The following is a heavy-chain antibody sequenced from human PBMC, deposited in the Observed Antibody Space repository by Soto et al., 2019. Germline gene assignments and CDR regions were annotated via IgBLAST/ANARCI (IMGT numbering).Heavy chain of an antibody. V-gene: IGHV3-49*04. CDR1: GFTFGDYA. CDR2: IRSKAYGGTT. Sequence: LRLSCTASGFTFGDYAMSWVRQAPGKGLEWVGFIRSKAYGGTTEYAASVKGRFTISRDDSKSIAYLQMNSLKTEDTAVYYCTRDMAYGDYFHFDYWGQGTLVTVSS. J-gene: IGHJ4*02. CDR3: TRDMAYGDYFHFDY. D-gene: IGHD4-17*01.